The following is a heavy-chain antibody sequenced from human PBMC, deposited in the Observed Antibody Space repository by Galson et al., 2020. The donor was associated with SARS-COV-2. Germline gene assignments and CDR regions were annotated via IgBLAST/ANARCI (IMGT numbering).Heavy chain of an antibody. CDR3: ARNGYTGWLDY. J-gene: IGHJ4*02. Sequence: SQTLSLTCAISGDSVSTGSAAWNWIRQSPWRGFEWLGRTYYRSKWYYDYAVSLKSRMTISPDTSMNQFSLHLNSVTPEDTAVYYCARNGYTGWLDYWGQGTLVTVSS. CDR1: GDSVSTGSAA. CDR2: TYYRSKWYY. V-gene: IGHV6-1*01. D-gene: IGHD6-25*01.